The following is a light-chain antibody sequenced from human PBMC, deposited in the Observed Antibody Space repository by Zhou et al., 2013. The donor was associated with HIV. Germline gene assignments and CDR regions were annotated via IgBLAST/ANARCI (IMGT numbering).Light chain of an antibody. J-gene: IGKJ5*01. CDR1: QSLMHSDGETY. CDR2: EVS. V-gene: IGKV2D-29*01. Sequence: DIVMTQTPLSLSVTPGQPASISCKSSQSLMHSDGETYLHWYLQKAGRPPQLLIYEVSNRFSGVPDRFSGSGSGTDFTLKISRVEAEDVGIYYCMQTTHAPGTFGQGTRLEIK. CDR3: MQTTHAPGT.